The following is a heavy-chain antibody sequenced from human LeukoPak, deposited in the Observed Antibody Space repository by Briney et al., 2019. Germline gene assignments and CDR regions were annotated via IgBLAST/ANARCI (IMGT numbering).Heavy chain of an antibody. Sequence: PSETPSLTCTVSGGSIRSYYWSWIRQPPGKGLEWIAYIHYSGSTNYNPSLKSRVTMSVDTSKNQFSLKLSSVTAADTAVYYCARDQTSKGDAFDIWGQGTMVTVSS. V-gene: IGHV4-59*01. J-gene: IGHJ3*02. CDR3: ARDQTSKGDAFDI. CDR2: IHYSGST. CDR1: GGSIRSYY.